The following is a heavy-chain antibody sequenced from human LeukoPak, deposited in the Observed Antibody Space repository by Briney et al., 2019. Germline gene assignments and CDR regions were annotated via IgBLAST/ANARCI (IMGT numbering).Heavy chain of an antibody. V-gene: IGHV3-7*01. Sequence: AGGSLRLSWAASGFPFSDSWMDWVRQAPGKGMEWVANIKQDGSEKHYADSVKGRFTISRDNAKNSLFLQMNGLRAEDTAVYYCSRRLDYWGQGALVTVSS. CDR2: IKQDGSEK. CDR3: SRRLDY. CDR1: GFPFSDSW. J-gene: IGHJ4*02.